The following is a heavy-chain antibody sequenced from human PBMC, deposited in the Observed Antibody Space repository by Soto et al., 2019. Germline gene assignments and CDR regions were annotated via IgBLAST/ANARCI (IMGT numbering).Heavy chain of an antibody. CDR2: MNPNSGNT. J-gene: IGHJ4*02. V-gene: IGHV1-8*02. D-gene: IGHD3-10*01. CDR1: GYTFTGYY. CDR3: ARGPARVRGVITAGY. Sequence: GASVKVSCKASGYTFTGYYMHWVRQAPGQGLEWMGWMNPNSGNTGYAQKFQGRVTMTRNTSLSTAYMELSSLRSEDTAVYYCARGPARVRGVITAGYWGQGALVTVSS.